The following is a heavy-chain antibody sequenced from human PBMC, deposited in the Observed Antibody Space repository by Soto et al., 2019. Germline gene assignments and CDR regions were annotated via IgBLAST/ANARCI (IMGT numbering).Heavy chain of an antibody. CDR2: IYDSGVT. D-gene: IGHD5-18*01. Sequence: TLSLTWSVSGAVVTSGENYWSWVRQPPGEGLEWLGYIYDSGVTSYTPALKSRVTLSLDRPNNQVSLKLRSVTAADTAVYFCVRDGAHGYTGNVWSHGTLVTVSS. CDR1: GAVVTSGENY. CDR3: VRDGAHGYTGNV. J-gene: IGHJ3*01. V-gene: IGHV4-30-4*08.